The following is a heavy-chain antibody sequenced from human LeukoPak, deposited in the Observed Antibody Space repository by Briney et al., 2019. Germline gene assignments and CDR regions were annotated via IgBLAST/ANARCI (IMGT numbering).Heavy chain of an antibody. Sequence: SVKVSCKASGGTFSSYAISWVRQAPGQGLEWMGRIIPIFGTANYAQKFQGRVTITTDESTSTAYMELSSLRSDDTAVYYCARDIALSMTYFDYWGQGTLVTVSS. CDR1: GGTFSSYA. D-gene: IGHD2-15*01. CDR3: ARDIALSMTYFDY. CDR2: IIPIFGTA. J-gene: IGHJ4*02. V-gene: IGHV1-69*05.